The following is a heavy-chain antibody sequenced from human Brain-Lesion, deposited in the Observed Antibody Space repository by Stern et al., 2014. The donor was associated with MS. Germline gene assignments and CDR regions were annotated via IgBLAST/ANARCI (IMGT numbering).Heavy chain of an antibody. CDR1: GFTFSSYG. Sequence: VQLVESGGGVVQPGPSLSLSCAASGFTFSSYGMHWVRQAPRTGLEWVALAWYDGSTAYYTNSGKGRFTISRDNSKNTLSLQMNSLTAEDTAVYYCARGHIPYAYNYLFDYWGQGTLVTVSS. D-gene: IGHD5-24*01. J-gene: IGHJ4*02. CDR3: ARGHIPYAYNYLFDY. CDR2: AWYDGSTA. V-gene: IGHV3-33*01.